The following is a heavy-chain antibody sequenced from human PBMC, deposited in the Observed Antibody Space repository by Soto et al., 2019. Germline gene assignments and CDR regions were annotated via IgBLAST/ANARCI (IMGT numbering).Heavy chain of an antibody. Sequence: KPSETLSLTCTVSGGSIKSGSYYWAWIRQPPGKGLEWIGSIYYSGRAYSNPSLKSRVTISVDTSRNQLSLKLSSVTAADTAVFYRARQEGLNWNDAFVDNWGQGTLVTVSS. CDR3: ARQEGLNWNDAFVDN. CDR2: IYYSGRA. D-gene: IGHD1-1*01. V-gene: IGHV4-39*01. CDR1: GGSIKSGSYY. J-gene: IGHJ4*02.